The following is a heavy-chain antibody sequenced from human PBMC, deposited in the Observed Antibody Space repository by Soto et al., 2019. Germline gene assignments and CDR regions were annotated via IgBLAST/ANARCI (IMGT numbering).Heavy chain of an antibody. CDR3: ARGGGYCSGGSFYGRYSFDV. Sequence: QVQLVQSGAEVKKPGSSVKVSCKASGCTFSSYTISWVRQAPGQGLEWMGRIIPILGIAKFAQQLQCRVTIIADKTTSTADMVLRSLRSEDTAVYYCARGGGYCSGGSFYGRYSFDVWGQGTMVTVSS. CDR1: GCTFSSYT. D-gene: IGHD2-15*01. J-gene: IGHJ3*01. V-gene: IGHV1-69*02. CDR2: IIPILGIA.